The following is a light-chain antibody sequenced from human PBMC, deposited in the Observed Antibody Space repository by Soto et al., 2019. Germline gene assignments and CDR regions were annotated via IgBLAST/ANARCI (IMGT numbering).Light chain of an antibody. CDR2: EVN. J-gene: IGLJ1*01. V-gene: IGLV2-14*01. CDR3: SSYTSDTSPYV. CDR1: SSDVGGYNY. Sequence: QSALTQPASVSGSTGQSITISCTGTSSDVGGYNYVSWYQLHPGKAPKLIIYEVNNRPSGLSNRFSGSKSGNTASLTISGLQADDEGDYYCSSYTSDTSPYVFGTGTKVTVL.